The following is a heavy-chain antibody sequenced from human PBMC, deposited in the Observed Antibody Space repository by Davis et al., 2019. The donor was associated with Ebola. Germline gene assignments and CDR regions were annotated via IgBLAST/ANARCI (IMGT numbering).Heavy chain of an antibody. CDR1: GFSVSANY. CDR3: AKSGLSFGVVKYHYGMDV. Sequence: GGSLRLSCAASGFSVSANYMNWVRQAPGKGLEWVSLMYAVGNTFYADSVKGRFTISRDNSKNTIYLQMNSLRAEDTAVYYCAKSGLSFGVVKYHYGMDVWGKGTTVTVSS. CDR2: MYAVGNT. J-gene: IGHJ6*04. D-gene: IGHD3-3*01. V-gene: IGHV3-53*01.